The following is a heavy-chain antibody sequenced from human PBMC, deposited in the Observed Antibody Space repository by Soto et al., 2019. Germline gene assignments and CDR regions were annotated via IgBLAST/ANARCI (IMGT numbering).Heavy chain of an antibody. CDR3: ARLSIAHWPHYGMDV. CDR1: GYGLTSYE. V-gene: IGHV1-46*01. Sequence: ASVKGACKASGYGLTSYEMHLVRHSPRQWLELMGIINPSAVIASYAQNFHCRVTIARDTSTSTVYMELSSLRSEDTAFYYSARLSIAHWPHYGMDVCGTAHTLTVSS. J-gene: IGHJ6*04. CDR2: INPSAVIA. D-gene: IGHD2-21*01.